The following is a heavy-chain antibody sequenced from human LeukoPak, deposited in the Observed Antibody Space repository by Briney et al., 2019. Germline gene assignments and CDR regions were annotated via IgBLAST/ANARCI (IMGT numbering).Heavy chain of an antibody. V-gene: IGHV3-48*01. Sequence: PGGSLRLSCAASGFTFSSYSMNWVRQAPGKGLEWVSYISSSSSTIYYADSVKGRFTISRDNAKNSLYLQMNSLRAEDTAVYYCARDTVGVTDYWGQGTLVTVSS. J-gene: IGHJ4*02. D-gene: IGHD1-26*01. CDR3: ARDTVGVTDY. CDR2: ISSSSSTI. CDR1: GFTFSSYS.